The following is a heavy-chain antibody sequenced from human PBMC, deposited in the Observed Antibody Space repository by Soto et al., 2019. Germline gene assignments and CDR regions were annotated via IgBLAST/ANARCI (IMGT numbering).Heavy chain of an antibody. V-gene: IGHV1-69*13. J-gene: IGHJ5*02. CDR1: GGTFSSYA. D-gene: IGHD3-3*01. CDR3: ARPLRYDFWSGYYGYWFDP. CDR2: IIPIFGTA. Sequence: SVKVSCKASGGTFSSYAISWVRQAPGQGLEWMGGIIPIFGTANYAQKFQGGVTITADESTSTAYMELSSLRSEDTAVYYCARPLRYDFWSGYYGYWFDPWGQGTLVTVSS.